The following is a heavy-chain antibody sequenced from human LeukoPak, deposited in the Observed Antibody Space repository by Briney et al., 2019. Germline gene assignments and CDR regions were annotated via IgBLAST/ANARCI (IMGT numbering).Heavy chain of an antibody. V-gene: IGHV4-39*07. J-gene: IGHJ4*02. CDR2: IYYSGST. CDR3: ARGGYDFWSGYYGYFDY. D-gene: IGHD3-3*01. CDR1: GGSISSSSYY. Sequence: SETLSLTCTVSGGSISSSSYYWGWIRQPPGKGLEWFRRIYYSGSTYYNPSAKSRVTISVHTSKNQCSLKLSAVTAADTAVYYWARGGYDFWSGYYGYFDYWGQGTLVTVSS.